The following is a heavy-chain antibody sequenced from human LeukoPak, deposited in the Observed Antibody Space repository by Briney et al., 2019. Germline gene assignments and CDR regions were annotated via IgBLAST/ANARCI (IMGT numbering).Heavy chain of an antibody. CDR3: AKESAYYYGSGSPEYYYYGMDV. J-gene: IGHJ6*02. V-gene: IGHV3-9*01. Sequence: GGSVRLSCGASGFTFDGYAMQWPRQAREKGLEGVSDISWNRGSIGYADSVKGRFTISRDNAKTSLYMQMNSLRAEDTALYYCAKESAYYYGSGSPEYYYYGMDVWGQGTTVTVSS. CDR1: GFTFDGYA. D-gene: IGHD3-10*01. CDR2: ISWNRGSI.